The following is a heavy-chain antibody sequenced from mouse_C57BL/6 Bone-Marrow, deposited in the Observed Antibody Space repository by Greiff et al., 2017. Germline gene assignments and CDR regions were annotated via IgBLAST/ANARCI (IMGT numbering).Heavy chain of an antibody. J-gene: IGHJ2*01. CDR3: ARKRVITTVVATYYFDY. CDR2: IYPGDGDT. V-gene: IGHV1-80*01. D-gene: IGHD1-1*01. CDR1: GYAFSSYW. Sequence: QVQLQQSGAELVKPGASVKISCKASGYAFSSYWMNWVKQRPGKGLEWIGQIYPGDGDTNYKGKFKGKATLTADKSSSTAYMQLSSLTSEDSAVYFCARKRVITTVVATYYFDYWGQGTTLTVSS.